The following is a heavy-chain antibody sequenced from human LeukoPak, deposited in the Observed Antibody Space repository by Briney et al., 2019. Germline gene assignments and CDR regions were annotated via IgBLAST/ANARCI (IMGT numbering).Heavy chain of an antibody. J-gene: IGHJ4*02. Sequence: GGSLRLSCAASGFTFSSYAMSWVRQAPGKGLEWVSAIGGSGGSTYYADSVKGRFTISRDNSKNTLYLQMNSLRAEDTAVYYCAKDFQRSIVGATTNPFDYWGQGTLVTVSS. V-gene: IGHV3-23*01. CDR2: IGGSGGST. CDR3: AKDFQRSIVGATTNPFDY. D-gene: IGHD1-26*01. CDR1: GFTFSSYA.